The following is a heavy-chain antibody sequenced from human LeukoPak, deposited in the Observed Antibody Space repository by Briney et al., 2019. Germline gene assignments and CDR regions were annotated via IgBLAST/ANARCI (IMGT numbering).Heavy chain of an antibody. CDR2: IYYSGST. D-gene: IGHD3-22*01. CDR1: GGSISSSNYY. J-gene: IGHJ4*02. CDR3: ARCSGYYYGDSDY. Sequence: SETLSLTCTVSGGSISSSNYYWGWIRQPPGKGLEWIGSIYYSGSTYYDPSLKSRVTISVDTSKNHFSLKLSSVTAADTAVYYYARCSGYYYGDSDYWGQGTLVTVSS. V-gene: IGHV4-39*02.